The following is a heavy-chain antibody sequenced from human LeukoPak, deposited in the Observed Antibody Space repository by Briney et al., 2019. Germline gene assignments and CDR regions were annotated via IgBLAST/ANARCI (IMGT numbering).Heavy chain of an antibody. J-gene: IGHJ5*02. CDR3: ASLGTLRS. CDR1: GGSVSSSSYY. Sequence: SETLSLTCTVSGGSVSSSSYYWGRIRQPPGNGLEWIGSISYSGTNYNNPSLKSRVSISIDTSKNQFSVKLTSVTAADTAMYYCASLGTLRSWGQGTLVTVSS. D-gene: IGHD7-27*01. V-gene: IGHV4-39*01. CDR2: ISYSGTN.